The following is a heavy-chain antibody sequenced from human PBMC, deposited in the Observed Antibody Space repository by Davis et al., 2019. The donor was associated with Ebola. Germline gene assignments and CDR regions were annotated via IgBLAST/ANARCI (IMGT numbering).Heavy chain of an antibody. Sequence: ASVKVSCKASGYTFNNYYMHWVRQAPGQGLEWMGVINPSGGGTSYAQKFKDRVTVTRDTSTSTVYVELSSLRSDDTAVYYCGILFSGFDYWGQGTLVTVSS. V-gene: IGHV1-46*02. D-gene: IGHD3-10*01. CDR1: GYTFNNYY. CDR3: GILFSGFDY. J-gene: IGHJ4*02. CDR2: INPSGGGT.